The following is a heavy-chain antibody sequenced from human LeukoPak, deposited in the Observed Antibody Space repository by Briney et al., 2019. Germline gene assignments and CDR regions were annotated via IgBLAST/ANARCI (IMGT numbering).Heavy chain of an antibody. CDR1: GFTFSSYW. Sequence: GGSLRLSCAASGFTFSSYWMSWVRQAPGKGLEWVSSISSSSSYMYYADSMKGRFTISRDNAKNSLYLQMNSLRAEDTAVYYCAELGITMIGGVWGKGTTVTISS. V-gene: IGHV3-21*01. D-gene: IGHD3-10*02. J-gene: IGHJ6*04. CDR3: AELGITMIGGV. CDR2: ISSSSSYM.